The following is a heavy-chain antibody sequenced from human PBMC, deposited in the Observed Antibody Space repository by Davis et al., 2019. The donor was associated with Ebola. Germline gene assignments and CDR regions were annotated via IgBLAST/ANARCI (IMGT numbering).Heavy chain of an antibody. CDR2: IWYDGSNK. J-gene: IGHJ5*02. D-gene: IGHD2-2*01. V-gene: IGHV3-33*06. CDR3: AKDPARYCSSTSCHINWFDP. CDR1: GFTFSSYR. Sequence: GESLKISCAASGFTFSSYRMHWVRQAPGKGLEGVPVIWYDGSNKYYADSVKGRFTISRDNSKNTLYRQMNSLRAEDTAVYYCAKDPARYCSSTSCHINWFDPWGQGTLVTVSS.